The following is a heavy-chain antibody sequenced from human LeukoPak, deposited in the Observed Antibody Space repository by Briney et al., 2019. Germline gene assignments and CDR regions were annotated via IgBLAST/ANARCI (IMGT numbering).Heavy chain of an antibody. J-gene: IGHJ4*02. Sequence: GGSLRLSCAASRFTFSNYKMNWVRQAPGKGLEWVSSISSGSTYIYYADSVKGRFTISRDNAKNSLYLQMNSLRAEDTAVYYCARELISSTSLDYWGQGTLVTVSS. CDR3: ARELISSTSLDY. CDR1: RFTFSNYK. V-gene: IGHV3-21*01. CDR2: ISSGSTYI.